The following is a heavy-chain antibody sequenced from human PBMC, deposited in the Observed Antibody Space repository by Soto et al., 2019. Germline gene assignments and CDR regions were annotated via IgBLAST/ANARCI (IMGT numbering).Heavy chain of an antibody. CDR1: GFTFSSYA. J-gene: IGHJ6*03. Sequence: GGSLRLSCAASGFTFSSYAMHWVRQAPGKGLEYVSAISSNGGSTYYANSVKGRFTISRDNSKNTLYLQMGSLRAEDMAVYYCARDWGDYVSVMDVWGKGTTVTVSS. D-gene: IGHD4-17*01. CDR2: ISSNGGST. CDR3: ARDWGDYVSVMDV. V-gene: IGHV3-64*01.